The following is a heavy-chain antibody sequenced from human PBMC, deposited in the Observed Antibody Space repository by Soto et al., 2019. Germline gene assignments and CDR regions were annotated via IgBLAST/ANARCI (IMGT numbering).Heavy chain of an antibody. CDR1: GYSFTTYW. D-gene: IGHD3-10*01. V-gene: IGHV5-51*01. Sequence: EVQLVQSGAEVKKPGGSLKISCKGSGYSFTTYWIGWVRQMPGKGLEWMGIIYPGDSDTRYSPSFQGQGTISADKSISTAYLQWTGLKASDTAMYYCARRAYYYGSGSSDYCDYWGHGILVTVSS. CDR3: ARRAYYYGSGSSDYCDY. J-gene: IGHJ4*01. CDR2: IYPGDSDT.